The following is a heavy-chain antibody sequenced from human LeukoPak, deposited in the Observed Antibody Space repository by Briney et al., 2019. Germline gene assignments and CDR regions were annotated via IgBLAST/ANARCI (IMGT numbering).Heavy chain of an antibody. J-gene: IGHJ4*02. Sequence: GGSLRLSCVASGFTFSASTMHWVRQAPGKGLGWVAVLSYDGFTQYYADSVKGRFTISRDNSKNTLYLQMNSLRVEDTAVYYCAKAGMTRFDYWGQGIMVTVSS. CDR2: LSYDGFTQ. CDR1: GFTFSAST. CDR3: AKAGMTRFDY. V-gene: IGHV3-30*04. D-gene: IGHD1-20*01.